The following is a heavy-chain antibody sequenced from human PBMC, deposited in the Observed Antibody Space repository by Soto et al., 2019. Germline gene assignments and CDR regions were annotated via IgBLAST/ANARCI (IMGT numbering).Heavy chain of an antibody. Sequence: QVQLQESGPGLVKPSETLPLTCTVSGGSISSGSYYYIWIRQPPGKGLEWIGFVYYTGSTIYNPSLKSRVTISVDTSKNQFSLKLSSVTAVDTAVYYCARGGTRDGMDVWGQGTTVTVSS. J-gene: IGHJ6*02. V-gene: IGHV4-61*01. CDR2: VYYTGST. CDR3: ARGGTRDGMDV. D-gene: IGHD2-2*01. CDR1: GGSISSGSYY.